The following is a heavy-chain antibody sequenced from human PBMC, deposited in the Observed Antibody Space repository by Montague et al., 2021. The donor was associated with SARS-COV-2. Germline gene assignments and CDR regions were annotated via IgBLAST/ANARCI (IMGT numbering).Heavy chain of an antibody. CDR2: IYYSGRT. V-gene: IGHV4-31*03. Sequence: TLSLTCTVSGDYISAGGYYWSWIRQHPEKGLEWIGNIYYSGRTSYNPSLESRVTISIATAANQFSLMMTSATAADTAYYYCAKVHPEGGFWRRSKWFDPWGPGIRVTVSS. D-gene: IGHD3-3*01. CDR3: AKVHPEGGFWRRSKWFDP. CDR1: GDYISAGGYY. J-gene: IGHJ5*02.